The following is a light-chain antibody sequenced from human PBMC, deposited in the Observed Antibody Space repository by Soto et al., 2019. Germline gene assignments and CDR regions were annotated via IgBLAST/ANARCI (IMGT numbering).Light chain of an antibody. CDR2: GAS. V-gene: IGKV3-20*01. CDR3: QQYGSSPPIT. Sequence: EIVLTQSPGTLSLSPGERATLSCRASQSVSSSYFAWYQQKPGQAPRLLIYGASNRATGIPDRFSGSGSGTDFTLTISRLEPEDFAVYYCQQYGSSPPITFGPGTKVDIK. J-gene: IGKJ3*01. CDR1: QSVSSSY.